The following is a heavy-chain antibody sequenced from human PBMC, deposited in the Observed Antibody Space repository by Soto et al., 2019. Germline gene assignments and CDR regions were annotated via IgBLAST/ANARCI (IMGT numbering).Heavy chain of an antibody. CDR1: GVSISSSRYY. D-gene: IGHD3-22*01. Sequence: SETLSLTCAVSGVSISSSRYYWGWIRQSPGKGLEWIGSIYYSGNTQYNPSLNSRVTISVDTSKNQFSLKLSSVTAADTAEFYCARLGMDYYDSSGYSYSPYYFDYWGQGTLVTVSS. V-gene: IGHV4-39*01. J-gene: IGHJ4*02. CDR2: IYYSGNT. CDR3: ARLGMDYYDSSGYSYSPYYFDY.